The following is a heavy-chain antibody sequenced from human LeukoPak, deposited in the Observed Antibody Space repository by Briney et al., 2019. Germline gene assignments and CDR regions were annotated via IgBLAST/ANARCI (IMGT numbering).Heavy chain of an antibody. CDR3: AKDYSSAGFDY. CDR2: ISWNSGSI. CDR1: GFTFDDYA. Sequence: GGSLRLSCAASGFTFDDYAMHWVRQAPGKGLEWVSGISWNSGSIGYADSVKGRFTISRDNAKNSLYLQMNSLRAEDTALYYCAKDYSSAGFDYWGHGTLVTVSS. J-gene: IGHJ4*01. V-gene: IGHV3-9*01. D-gene: IGHD6-19*01.